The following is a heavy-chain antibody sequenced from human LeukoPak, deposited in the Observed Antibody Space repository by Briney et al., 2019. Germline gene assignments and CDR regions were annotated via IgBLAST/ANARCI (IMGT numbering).Heavy chain of an antibody. Sequence: PSETLSLTCTVSGGSISNYYWSWIRQPPGKGLEWIGYIYSSGSTNYNPSLKSRVTISVDTSKNQFSLRLSSVTAADTAVYYCARPGIAVAGTEGGDAFDIWGQGTMVTVSS. CDR3: ARPGIAVAGTEGGDAFDI. J-gene: IGHJ3*02. CDR1: GGSISNYY. V-gene: IGHV4-59*01. D-gene: IGHD6-19*01. CDR2: IYSSGST.